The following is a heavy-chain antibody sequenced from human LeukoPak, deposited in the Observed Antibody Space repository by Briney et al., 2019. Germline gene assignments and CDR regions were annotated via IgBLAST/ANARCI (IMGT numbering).Heavy chain of an antibody. V-gene: IGHV3-7*01. Sequence: GGSLRLSCAASGFTFSSYWMSWVRQAPGKGLEWVANIKQDGSDKYYVDSVKGRFTISRDNAKNSLYLQMNSLRAEDTAVYYCARGIGWALMYFDYWGQGNLVTVSS. CDR3: ARGIGWALMYFDY. D-gene: IGHD1-26*01. CDR2: IKQDGSDK. J-gene: IGHJ4*02. CDR1: GFTFSSYW.